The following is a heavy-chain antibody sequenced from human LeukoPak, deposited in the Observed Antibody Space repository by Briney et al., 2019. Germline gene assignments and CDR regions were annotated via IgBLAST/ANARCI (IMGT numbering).Heavy chain of an antibody. Sequence: GGSLRLSCAASGFTFSSYAMSWVRQAPGKGLEWVSAISGSGGSTYYADSVKGRFTISRDNSKNTLYLQMNSLRAEDTAVYYCAKTPSPGYDFWSGYFQAAYYYYGMDVWGQGTTVTVSS. CDR3: AKTPSPGYDFWSGYFQAAYYYYGMDV. CDR2: ISGSGGST. D-gene: IGHD3-3*01. J-gene: IGHJ6*02. V-gene: IGHV3-23*01. CDR1: GFTFSSYA.